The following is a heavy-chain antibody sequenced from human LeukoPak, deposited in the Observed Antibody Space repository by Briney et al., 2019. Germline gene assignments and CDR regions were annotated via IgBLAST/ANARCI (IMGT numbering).Heavy chain of an antibody. D-gene: IGHD5-18*01. CDR2: ISSGSSM. CDR3: AGGYSYGYFGGYFNY. CDR1: GFTFSDYY. J-gene: IGHJ4*02. V-gene: IGHV3-11*01. Sequence: GGSLRLSCAVSGFTFSDYYMSWIRQAPGKGLEWISFISSGSSMYYADSVMGRFTISRDNAKNSLYLQMNSLRAEDTAVYYCAGGYSYGYFGGYFNYWGQGTLVIVSS.